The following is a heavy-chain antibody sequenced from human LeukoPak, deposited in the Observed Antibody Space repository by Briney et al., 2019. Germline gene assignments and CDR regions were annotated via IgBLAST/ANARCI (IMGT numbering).Heavy chain of an antibody. J-gene: IGHJ4*02. D-gene: IGHD3-22*01. Sequence: GGSLRLSCAASGFTFSSYWMHWVRQAPGKGLVWVSRINSDGSSTSYADSVKGRFTTSRDNAKNTLYLQMNSLRAEDTAVYYCARLAYDSSGYYYVSLDYWGQGALVTVSS. CDR2: INSDGSST. CDR3: ARLAYDSSGYYYVSLDY. CDR1: GFTFSSYW. V-gene: IGHV3-74*01.